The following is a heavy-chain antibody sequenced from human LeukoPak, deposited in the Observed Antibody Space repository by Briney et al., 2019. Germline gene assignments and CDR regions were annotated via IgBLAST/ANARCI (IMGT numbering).Heavy chain of an antibody. CDR1: GGSISSYY. D-gene: IGHD3-3*01. J-gene: IGHJ6*02. V-gene: IGHV4-59*08. CDR3: ARRKNYDFWSGSYYYGMDV. Sequence: PSETLSLTCTVSGGSISSYYWSWIRQPPGKGLEWIGYIYYSGSTNCNPSLKSRVTISVDTSKNQFSLKLSSVTAADTAVYYCARRKNYDFWSGSYYYGMDVWGQGTTVTVSS. CDR2: IYYSGST.